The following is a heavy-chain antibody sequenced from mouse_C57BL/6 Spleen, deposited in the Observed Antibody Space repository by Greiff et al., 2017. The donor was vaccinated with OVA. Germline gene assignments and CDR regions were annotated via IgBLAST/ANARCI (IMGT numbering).Heavy chain of an antibody. V-gene: IGHV1-9*01. J-gene: IGHJ2*01. CDR3: ASLLGNFDY. CDR2: ILPGSGST. CDR1: GYTFTGYW. D-gene: IGHD4-1*01. Sequence: VQLQQSGAELMKPGASVKLSCKATGYTFTGYWIEWVKQRPGHGLEWIGEILPGSGSTNYTEKFKGKATFTADTSTNTAYMQLSSLTTEDSAIYYCASLLGNFDYWGQGTTLTVSS.